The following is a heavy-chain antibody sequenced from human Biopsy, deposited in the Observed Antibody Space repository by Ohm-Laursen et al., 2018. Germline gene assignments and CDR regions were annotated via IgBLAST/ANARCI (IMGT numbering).Heavy chain of an antibody. V-gene: IGHV1-69*13. CDR2: TIVIFRTA. J-gene: IGHJ5*02. CDR3: ARGGGYNWNNGWFDP. Sequence: SVKVSCKASGGTFSSSAITWGRQPPGQGLEWMGGTIVIFRTAHYAQKFQGRVTITADEFMSTAYMELSSLRSEDTAVYYCARGGGYNWNNGWFDPWGQGTLVTVSS. CDR1: GGTFSSSA. D-gene: IGHD1/OR15-1a*01.